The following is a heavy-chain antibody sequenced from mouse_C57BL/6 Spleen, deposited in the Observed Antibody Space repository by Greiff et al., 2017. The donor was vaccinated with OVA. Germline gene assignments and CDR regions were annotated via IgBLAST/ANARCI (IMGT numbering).Heavy chain of an antibody. CDR1: GYTFTSYD. J-gene: IGHJ1*03. CDR2: IYPRDGST. Sequence: VKLVESGPELVKPGASVKLSCKASGYTFTSYDINWVKQRPGQGLAWIGWIYPRDGSTKYNEKFKGKATLTVDTSSSTAYMELNSLTSEDSAVYFCARSTTVVGDWYFDVWGTGTTVTVSS. V-gene: IGHV1-85*01. CDR3: ARSTTVVGDWYFDV. D-gene: IGHD1-1*01.